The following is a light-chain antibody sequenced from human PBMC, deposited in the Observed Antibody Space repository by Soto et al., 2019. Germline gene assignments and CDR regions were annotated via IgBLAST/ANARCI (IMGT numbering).Light chain of an antibody. CDR1: QGINSW. J-gene: IGKJ4*01. V-gene: IGKV1-12*01. CDR2: SAS. Sequence: DIQMTQSPSSVSASVGDRVTITCRASQGINSWLAWYQQKSGKAPKLLIYSASSLVSGGPSRFSGSGSGTDFTLTISSLQPEDFATYYCQQANTFALTFGGGTKVEIK. CDR3: QQANTFALT.